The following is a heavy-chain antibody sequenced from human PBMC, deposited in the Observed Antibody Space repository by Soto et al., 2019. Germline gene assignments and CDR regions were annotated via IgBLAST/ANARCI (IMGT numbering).Heavy chain of an antibody. V-gene: IGHV3-23*01. D-gene: IGHD1-26*01. CDR2: ISGSGFKK. CDR1: GFIFENFG. Sequence: GGSLRLSCAASGFIFENFGMSWVRQAPGKGLEWISSISGSGFKKYYADSVKGRLTISRDNSKSTVYLELNNLSAEDTAVYHCAKNQGVELVPLATVDWFDPWGQGSVVTVSS. J-gene: IGHJ5*02. CDR3: AKNQGVELVPLATVDWFDP.